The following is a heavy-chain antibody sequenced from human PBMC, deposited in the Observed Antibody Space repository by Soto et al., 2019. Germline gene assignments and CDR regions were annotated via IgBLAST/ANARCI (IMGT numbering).Heavy chain of an antibody. CDR2: IIPIFGTA. CDR3: ARDIRSIAAAGLYYFDY. J-gene: IGHJ4*02. V-gene: IGHV1-69*13. D-gene: IGHD6-13*01. Sequence: SVKVSCKASGYTFTSYGISWVRQAPGQGLEWMGGIIPIFGTANYAQKFQGRVTITADESTSTAYMELSSLRSEDTAVYYCARDIRSIAAAGLYYFDYWGQGTLVTVSS. CDR1: GYTFTSYG.